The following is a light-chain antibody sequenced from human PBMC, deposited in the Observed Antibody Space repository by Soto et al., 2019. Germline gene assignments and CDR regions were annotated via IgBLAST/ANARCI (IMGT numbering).Light chain of an antibody. CDR3: QQYGSSPIT. J-gene: IGKJ5*01. CDR1: QSVSSSY. Sequence: EIVLTQSPGTLSLSPGERATLSCRASQSVSSSYLAWYQQRPGQAPRLLIYVASNRATGTPDRFSGSGSGTDLTLTISRLEPEDFAVYYCQQYGSSPITFGQGTRLEIK. CDR2: VAS. V-gene: IGKV3-20*01.